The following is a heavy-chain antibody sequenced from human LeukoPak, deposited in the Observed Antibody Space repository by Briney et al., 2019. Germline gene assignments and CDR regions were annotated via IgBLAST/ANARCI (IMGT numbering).Heavy chain of an antibody. D-gene: IGHD6-13*01. Sequence: GESLKISCKGSGYSFLSHWIGWVRQMPGKGLEWMGIIYPGDSDTRYNPSFQGQVTISADKSICTAYLQWSSLKASDTAMYYCARHASPYSSNYYFDYWGQGALVTVSS. J-gene: IGHJ4*02. V-gene: IGHV5-51*01. CDR3: ARHASPYSSNYYFDY. CDR2: IYPGDSDT. CDR1: GYSFLSHW.